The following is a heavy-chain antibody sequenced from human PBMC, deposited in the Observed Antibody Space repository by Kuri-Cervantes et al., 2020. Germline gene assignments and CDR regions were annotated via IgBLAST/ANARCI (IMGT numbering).Heavy chain of an antibody. CDR2: INTNTGNP. V-gene: IGHV7-4-1*02. Sequence: ASVKVSCKASGYTFTSYAMNWVRQAPGQGLEWMGWINTNTGNPTYAQGFTGRFVFSLDTSVSTAYLQISSLKAEDTAVYYCARERRITMVRGVWRDAFDIWGQGTTVTVSS. CDR1: GYTFTSYA. CDR3: ARERRITMVRGVWRDAFDI. J-gene: IGHJ3*02. D-gene: IGHD3-10*01.